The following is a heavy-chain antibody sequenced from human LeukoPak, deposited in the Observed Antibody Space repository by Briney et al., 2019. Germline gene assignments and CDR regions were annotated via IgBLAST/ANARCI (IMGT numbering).Heavy chain of an antibody. Sequence: GGSLRLSCAASGFTFSSYGMHWVRQAPGKGLEWVAVIWYDGSNKYYADSVKGRFTISRDNSKNTLYLQMNSLRAEDTAVYYCARVSRSSWYSPPSRAPRSYYYGMDVWGQGTTVTVSS. CDR1: GFTFSSYG. D-gene: IGHD6-13*01. CDR2: IWYDGSNK. J-gene: IGHJ6*02. V-gene: IGHV3-33*01. CDR3: ARVSRSSWYSPPSRAPRSYYYGMDV.